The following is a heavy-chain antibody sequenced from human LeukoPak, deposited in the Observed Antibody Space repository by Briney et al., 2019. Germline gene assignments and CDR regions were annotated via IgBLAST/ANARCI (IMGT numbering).Heavy chain of an antibody. Sequence: ASVKVSCKASGGTFSSYAISWVRQAPGQGLEWMGGIIPIFGTANYAQKFQGRVTITTDESTSTAYMELSSLRSEDTAVYYCARSRGLRILGSLDYWGQGTLVTVSS. J-gene: IGHJ4*02. D-gene: IGHD4-17*01. V-gene: IGHV1-69*05. CDR3: ARSRGLRILGSLDY. CDR2: IIPIFGTA. CDR1: GGTFSSYA.